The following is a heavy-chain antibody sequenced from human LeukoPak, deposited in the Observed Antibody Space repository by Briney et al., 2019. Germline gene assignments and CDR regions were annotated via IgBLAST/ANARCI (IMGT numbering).Heavy chain of an antibody. CDR2: INHSGST. D-gene: IGHD3-10*01. CDR3: ARRDALWFRGPGREGHNWFDP. Sequence: SETLSLTCAVYGGSFSGYYWSWIRQPPGKGLEWIGEINHSGSTNYNSSLKSRVTISVDTSKNQFSLKLSSVTAADTAVYYCARRDALWFRGPGREGHNWFDPWGQGTLVTVSS. J-gene: IGHJ5*02. CDR1: GGSFSGYY. V-gene: IGHV4-34*01.